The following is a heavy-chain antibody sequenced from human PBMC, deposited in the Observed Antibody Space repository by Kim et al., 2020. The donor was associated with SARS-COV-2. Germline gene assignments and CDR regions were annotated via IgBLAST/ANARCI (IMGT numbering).Heavy chain of an antibody. J-gene: IGHJ5*02. CDR1: GFTFSSYA. CDR2: ISYDGSNK. V-gene: IGHV3-30*04. Sequence: GGSLRLSCAASGFTFSSYAMHWVRQAPGKGLEWVAVISYDGSNKYYADSVKGRFTISRDNSKNTLYLQMNSLRAEDTAVYYCARETTEIWFGELGRWFDPWGQGTLVTVSS. D-gene: IGHD3-10*01. CDR3: ARETTEIWFGELGRWFDP.